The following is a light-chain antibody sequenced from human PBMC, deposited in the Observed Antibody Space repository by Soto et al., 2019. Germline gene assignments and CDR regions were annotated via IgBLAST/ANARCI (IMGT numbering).Light chain of an antibody. Sequence: IHMTQSPSSLSASVGERVTITCRASQRITTYLNWYQQKPGKAPKLLISTAATLQGGVPSRFSGSGSGTDFTLTITTLQPEDFATYFCQQSYSTPYTFGQGTKLEIK. CDR2: TAA. J-gene: IGKJ2*01. V-gene: IGKV1-39*01. CDR3: QQSYSTPYT. CDR1: QRITTY.